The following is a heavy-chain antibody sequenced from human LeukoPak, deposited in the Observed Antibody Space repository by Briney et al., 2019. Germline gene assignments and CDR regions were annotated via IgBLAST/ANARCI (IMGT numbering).Heavy chain of an antibody. CDR2: IYYSGST. V-gene: IGHV4-59*01. CDR3: ARARRWNAAVEGWWFDP. Sequence: SETMSLTCTVSGGSISNYYWSWIRQSPVKGLEWIGFIYYSGSTNYNPSLKSRVTISVDTSKNQFSLKLSSVTAADTAVYYCARARRWNAAVEGWWFDPWGQGTLVTVSS. D-gene: IGHD1-1*01. J-gene: IGHJ5*02. CDR1: GGSISNYY.